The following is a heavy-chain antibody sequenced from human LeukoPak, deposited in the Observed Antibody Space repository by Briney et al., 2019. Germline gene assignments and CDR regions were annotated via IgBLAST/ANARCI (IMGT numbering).Heavy chain of an antibody. CDR2: XSGISGII. V-gene: IGHV3-48*01. Sequence: GXLRLSCAXXXXXXNXXTMNXXRXAPXXXPEXXXXXSGISGIIDYAYSVRGRFTISRDNAKNSLYLQMNSLRAEDTAVYYCARGSTYYESSGQVPFDYWGQGTLVTVSS. D-gene: IGHD3-22*01. CDR3: ARGSTYYESSGQVPFDY. CDR1: XXXXNXXT. J-gene: IGHJ4*02.